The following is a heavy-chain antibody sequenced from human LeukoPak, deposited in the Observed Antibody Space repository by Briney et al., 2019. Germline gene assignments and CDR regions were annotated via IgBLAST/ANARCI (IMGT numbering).Heavy chain of an antibody. CDR1: GLTFSSFA. CDR2: MSGSGRST. CDR3: AKMKGATYHYYYAMDV. Sequence: PGGSLRLSCTASGLTFSSFAMSWVRQAPGKGLEWVSAMSGSGRSTYYADTVRGRFTVSRDNCKNTLYMQMNSLRAEDTALYYCAKMKGATYHYYYAMDVWGKGTTVAVSS. J-gene: IGHJ6*04. D-gene: IGHD5-24*01. V-gene: IGHV3-23*01.